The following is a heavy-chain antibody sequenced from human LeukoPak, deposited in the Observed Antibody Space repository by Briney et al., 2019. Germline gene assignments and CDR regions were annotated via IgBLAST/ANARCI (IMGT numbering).Heavy chain of an antibody. CDR1: GGSISSGDYY. J-gene: IGHJ6*04. D-gene: IGHD2-2*02. V-gene: IGHV4-30-4*01. CDR2: IYYSGST. Sequence: SETLSLTCTVSGGSISSGDYYWSWIRQPPGKGLEWIGYIYYSGSTYYNPSLKSRVTISVDTSKNQFSLKLSSVTAADTAVYYCARDRIVVVPAAITLYYYYGMDVWAKGPRSPSPQ. CDR3: ARDRIVVVPAAITLYYYYGMDV.